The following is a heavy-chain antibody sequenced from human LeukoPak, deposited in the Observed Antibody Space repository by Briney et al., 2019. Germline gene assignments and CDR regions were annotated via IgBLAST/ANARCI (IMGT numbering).Heavy chain of an antibody. Sequence: SETLSLTCTVSGGSISSNYWSWIRQPPGKGLEWIGYIYYSGSTNYNPSLKSRVTISVDTSKNQFSLKLSSVTAADTAVYYCARVKGVSCSSTSCYIREVDYWGQGTLVTVSS. J-gene: IGHJ4*02. CDR2: IYYSGST. CDR1: GGSISSNY. V-gene: IGHV4-59*01. D-gene: IGHD2-2*02. CDR3: ARVKGVSCSSTSCYIREVDY.